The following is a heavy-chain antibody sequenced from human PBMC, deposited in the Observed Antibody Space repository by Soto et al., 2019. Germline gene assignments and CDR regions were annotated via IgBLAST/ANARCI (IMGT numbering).Heavy chain of an antibody. J-gene: IGHJ4*02. CDR3: ARGPLWFGELAYFDY. V-gene: IGHV3-23*01. CDR2: ISGSGGST. Sequence: PGGSLRLSCAASGFTFSSYAMSWVRQAPGKGLEWVSAISGSGGSTYYADSVKGRFTISRDNSKNTLYLQMNSLRAEDTAVYYCARGPLWFGELAYFDYWGQGTLVTVSS. CDR1: GFTFSSYA. D-gene: IGHD3-10*01.